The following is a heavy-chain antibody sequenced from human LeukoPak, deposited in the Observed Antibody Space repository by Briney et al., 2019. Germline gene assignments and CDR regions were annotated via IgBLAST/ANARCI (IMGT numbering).Heavy chain of an antibody. CDR1: GFTFSSYS. V-gene: IGHV3-21*01. CDR2: ISSSSSYI. Sequence: GALRLSCAASGFTFSSYSMNWARQAPGKGLEWVSSISSSSSYIYYADSVKGRFTISRDNAKNSLYLQMNSLRAEDTAVYYCARAVRLGYCSSTSCYTVDYWGQGTLVTVSS. D-gene: IGHD2-2*02. J-gene: IGHJ4*02. CDR3: ARAVRLGYCSSTSCYTVDY.